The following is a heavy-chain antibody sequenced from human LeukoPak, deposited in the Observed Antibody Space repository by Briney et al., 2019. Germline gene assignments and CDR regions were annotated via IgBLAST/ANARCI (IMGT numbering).Heavy chain of an antibody. Sequence: ASVKVSCKASGYTFTSYGISWVRHAPGQGHEWMGWISAYNGNTNYAQKLQGRVTMTRDKSTSTVYMELSSLISEDTAVDYCARDALRYSSGIPANWFDPWGQGTLVTVSS. CDR3: ARDALRYSSGIPANWFDP. CDR2: ISAYNGNT. J-gene: IGHJ5*02. V-gene: IGHV1-18*01. CDR1: GYTFTSYG. D-gene: IGHD6-19*01.